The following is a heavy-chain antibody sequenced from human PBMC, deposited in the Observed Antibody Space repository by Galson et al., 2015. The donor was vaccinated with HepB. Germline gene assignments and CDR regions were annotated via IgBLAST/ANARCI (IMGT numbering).Heavy chain of an antibody. CDR3: AREAGSGRGFDY. J-gene: IGHJ4*02. CDR2: IWYDGSNK. Sequence: SLRLSCAASGFTFSSYGMHWVRQAPGKGLEWVAVIWYDGSNKYYADSVKGRFTISRDNSKNTLYLQMNSLRAEDTAVYYCAREAGSGRGFDYWGQGTLVTVSS. D-gene: IGHD3-10*01. CDR1: GFTFSSYG. V-gene: IGHV3-33*08.